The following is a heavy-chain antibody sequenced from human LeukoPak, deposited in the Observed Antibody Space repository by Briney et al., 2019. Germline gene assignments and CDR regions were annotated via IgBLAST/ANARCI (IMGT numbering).Heavy chain of an antibody. V-gene: IGHV3-23*01. CDR1: GFTFRSYD. CDR2: ITDSGERT. D-gene: IGHD1-1*01. J-gene: IGHJ6*03. Sequence: GGSLRLSCAASGFTFRSYDMSWVRQAPGKGLEWVSTITDSGERTNYADSVKGRFTISRDKSKNTLYLQKNSLRAEDTAVYYCAKQNVPTTGSNYYMDVWGTGTTVTVSS. CDR3: AKQNVPTTGSNYYMDV.